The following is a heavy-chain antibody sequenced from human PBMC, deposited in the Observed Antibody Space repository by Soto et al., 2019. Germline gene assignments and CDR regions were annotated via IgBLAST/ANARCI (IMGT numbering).Heavy chain of an antibody. Sequence: GGSLRLSCAASGFTFSSYAMSWVRQAPGKGLEWVSAISGSGGSTYYADSVKGRFTISRDNSKNTLYLQMNSLRAEDTAVYYYAKDVPPTYYDILTGSYYYGMDVWGQGTTVTVSS. D-gene: IGHD3-9*01. V-gene: IGHV3-23*01. J-gene: IGHJ6*02. CDR3: AKDVPPTYYDILTGSYYYGMDV. CDR2: ISGSGGST. CDR1: GFTFSSYA.